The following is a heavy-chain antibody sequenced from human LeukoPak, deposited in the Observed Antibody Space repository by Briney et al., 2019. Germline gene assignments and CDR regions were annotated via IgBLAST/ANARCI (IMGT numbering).Heavy chain of an antibody. CDR3: ARDQYSSSLRPDY. Sequence: ASVKVSCKVSGYTLTELSMHWVRQAPGKGLEWMGGFDPEDGETIYAQKFQGRVTMTRDTSTSTVYMELSSLRSEDTAVYYCARDQYSSSLRPDYWGQGTLVTVSS. V-gene: IGHV1-24*01. J-gene: IGHJ4*02. CDR2: FDPEDGET. CDR1: GYTLTELS. D-gene: IGHD6-6*01.